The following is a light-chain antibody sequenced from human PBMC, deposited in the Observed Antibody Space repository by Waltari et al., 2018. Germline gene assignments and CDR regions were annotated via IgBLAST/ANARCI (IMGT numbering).Light chain of an antibody. Sequence: YELTQPPSVSVSPGQTATIPCSGDKLGHKYTCLYQQRPGQSPVLIIYQDDKRPSGIPERVSGSSCGNTATLTISGTQAVDEADYYCQAWDTTFWVFGGGTKLTVL. CDR2: QDD. CDR1: KLGHKY. CDR3: QAWDTTFWV. J-gene: IGLJ3*02. V-gene: IGLV3-1*01.